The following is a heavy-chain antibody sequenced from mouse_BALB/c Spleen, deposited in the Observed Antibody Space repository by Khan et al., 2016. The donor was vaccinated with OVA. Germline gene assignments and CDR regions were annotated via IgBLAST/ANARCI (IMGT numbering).Heavy chain of an antibody. CDR1: GFSLTSYG. CDR3: ALYYYGRAWFAY. Sequence: VQLVESGPGLVAPSQSLSITCTVSGFSLTSYGVGWVRQPPGKGLEWLGVIWGDGSTNYHSALISRLNINKDNSKSQVFLKLNSLQTDDTATHYCALYYYGRAWFAYWGQGTLVTVSA. V-gene: IGHV2-3*01. CDR2: IWGDGST. J-gene: IGHJ3*01. D-gene: IGHD1-1*01.